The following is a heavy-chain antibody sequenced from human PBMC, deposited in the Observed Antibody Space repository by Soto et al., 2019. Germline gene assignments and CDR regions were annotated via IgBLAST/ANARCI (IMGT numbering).Heavy chain of an antibody. V-gene: IGHV3-23*01. CDR2: ISGSGGST. J-gene: IGHJ5*02. CDR1: GFTFSSYA. Sequence: GGSLRLSCAASGFTFSSYAMSWVRQAPGKGLEWVSAISGSGGSTYYADSVKGRFTISRDNSKNTLYLQMNRLRAEDTAVYYCANQPLVRVGWFDPWGQGTLVTVSS. CDR3: ANQPLVRVGWFDP. D-gene: IGHD6-6*01.